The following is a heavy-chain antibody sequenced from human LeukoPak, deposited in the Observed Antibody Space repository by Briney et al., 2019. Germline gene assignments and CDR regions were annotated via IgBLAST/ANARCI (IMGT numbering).Heavy chain of an antibody. CDR2: INAGNGNT. CDR1: GYTFTSYA. D-gene: IGHD1-26*01. CDR3: ARDRWEWEPHYDAFDI. J-gene: IGHJ3*02. Sequence: ASVKVSCKASGYTFTSYAMHWVRQAPGQRLEWMGWINAGNGNTKYSQKFQGRVTITRDTSASTAYMELSSLRSEDTAVYYCARDRWEWEPHYDAFDIWGQGTMVTVSS. V-gene: IGHV1-3*01.